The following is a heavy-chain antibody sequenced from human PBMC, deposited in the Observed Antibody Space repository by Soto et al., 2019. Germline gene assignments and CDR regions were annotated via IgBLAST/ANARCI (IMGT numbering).Heavy chain of an antibody. V-gene: IGHV3-21*01. CDR2: ISSSSTYI. J-gene: IGHJ6*02. CDR3: ARAREVQRMDV. Sequence: EVQLVESGGGLVKPGGSLRLSCAASGFAVSSYSLDWVRQAPGKGLEWVSSISSSSTYIYYGDSVKGRFTISRDTAKNSLYLQMNSLRAEDTAVYYCARAREVQRMDVWGQGTTVTVSS. CDR1: GFAVSSYS. D-gene: IGHD2-2*01.